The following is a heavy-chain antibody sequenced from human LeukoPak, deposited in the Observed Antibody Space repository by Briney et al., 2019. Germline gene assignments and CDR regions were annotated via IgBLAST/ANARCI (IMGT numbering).Heavy chain of an antibody. CDR1: GFTFSNAW. CDR2: IKTKTDGGTT. CDR3: TTHPRWFGEMDY. V-gene: IGHV3-15*01. D-gene: IGHD3-10*01. J-gene: IGHJ4*02. Sequence: GGSLRLSCAASGFTFSNAWESWVRQAPGQGLEWVGRIKTKTDGGTTDYAAPVKGRFTISRDDLKNTLYLQMNSLKTEDTAVYYCTTHPRWFGEMDYWGQGTLVTVSS.